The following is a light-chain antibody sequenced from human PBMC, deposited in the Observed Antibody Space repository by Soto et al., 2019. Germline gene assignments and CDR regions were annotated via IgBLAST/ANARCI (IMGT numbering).Light chain of an antibody. CDR1: QSVSSTY. CDR3: QQYGSLPIT. J-gene: IGKJ5*01. Sequence: EFVLTQSPGTLSLSPGERATLSCRASQSVSSTYLAWYQQKPGQAPRLLIYGASSRVTGIPDRFSGSGSGTDFTLTISRVEPEDFAAYYCQQYGSLPITFGQGTRLEIK. CDR2: GAS. V-gene: IGKV3-20*01.